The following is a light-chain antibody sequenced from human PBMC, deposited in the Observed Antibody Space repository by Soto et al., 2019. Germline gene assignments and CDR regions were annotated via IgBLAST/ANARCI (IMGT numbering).Light chain of an antibody. V-gene: IGKV1-39*01. CDR3: QQSYSTPRT. Sequence: DIQITQSPSSLSASVGDRVTITCRASQSISSYLNWYQKKPGKAPNLLIYAASNLQSGVPSRFSGSGSGTDFTLTISSMQREDFANYYCQQSYSTPRTFGQGTKVDIK. CDR1: QSISSY. CDR2: AAS. J-gene: IGKJ1*01.